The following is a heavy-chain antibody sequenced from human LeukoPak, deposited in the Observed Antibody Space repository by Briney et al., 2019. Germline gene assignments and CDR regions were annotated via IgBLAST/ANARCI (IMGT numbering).Heavy chain of an antibody. D-gene: IGHD3-22*01. V-gene: IGHV4-59*05. CDR2: IYYSGST. CDR3: ARSSGVVITTFWLDP. Sequence: SETLSLTCTVSGGSISSYYWSWIRQPPGKGLEWIGSIYYSGSTYYNPSLKSRVTISVDTSKNQFSLKLSSVTAADMAVYYCARSSGVVITTFWLDPWGQGTLVTVSS. J-gene: IGHJ5*02. CDR1: GGSISSYY.